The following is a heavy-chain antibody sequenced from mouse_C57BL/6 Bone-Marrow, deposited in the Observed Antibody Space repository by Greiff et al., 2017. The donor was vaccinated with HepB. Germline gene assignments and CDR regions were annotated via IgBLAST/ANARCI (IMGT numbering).Heavy chain of an antibody. V-gene: IGHV7-1*01. CDR1: GFTFSDFY. CDR2: SRNKANDYTT. D-gene: IGHD2-1*01. Sequence: EVQRVESGGGLVQSGRSLRLSCATSGFTFSDFYMEWVRQAPGKRLEWIAASRNKANDYTTAYSASVKARFIVSRATSQSILYLQMNALRAEDTAIYYCARDAYGNYPYGYFDDWGTGTTVTVAS. J-gene: IGHJ1*03. CDR3: ARDAYGNYPYGYFDD.